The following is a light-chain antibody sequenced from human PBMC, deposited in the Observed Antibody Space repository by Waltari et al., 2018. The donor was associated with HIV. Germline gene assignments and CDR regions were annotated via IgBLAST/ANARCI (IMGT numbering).Light chain of an antibody. Sequence: DIQMTQSPSSLSASVGDIVTITCRASPGISKYLAWYQQKPGKVPKHLIYAASTLQSGAPSRFSGSGSGTDFTLTISSLQPEDVATYYCQKYNSAPWTFGQGTKVEIK. J-gene: IGKJ1*01. CDR1: PGISKY. CDR3: QKYNSAPWT. CDR2: AAS. V-gene: IGKV1-27*01.